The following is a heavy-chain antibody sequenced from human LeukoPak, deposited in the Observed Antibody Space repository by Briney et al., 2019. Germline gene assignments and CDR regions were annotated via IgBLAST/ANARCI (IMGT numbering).Heavy chain of an antibody. CDR3: ARDLDYGGYSNFDY. CDR2: ISRSSSTV. D-gene: IGHD4-23*01. Sequence: GGSLRLSCAASGFTFSRYGMNWVRQAPGKGLEWVSYISRSSSTVYYADSVKGRFTISRDNSKNTLYLQMKSLRAEDTAVYYCARDLDYGGYSNFDYWGQGTLVTVSS. J-gene: IGHJ4*02. CDR1: GFTFSRYG. V-gene: IGHV3-48*01.